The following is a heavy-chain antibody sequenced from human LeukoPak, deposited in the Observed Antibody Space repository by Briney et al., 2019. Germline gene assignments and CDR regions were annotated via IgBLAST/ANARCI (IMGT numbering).Heavy chain of an antibody. CDR2: ISYDGSNK. CDR3: ARGQGGSSYDFWSGYYPS. CDR1: GFTFSSYA. D-gene: IGHD3-3*01. Sequence: GRSLRLSCASSGFTFSSYAMHWVRGAPGKGLEWVAVISYDGSNKYYADSVKGRFTISRDNSKNTLYLQMNSLRAEDTAVYYCARGQGGSSYDFWSGYYPSWGQGTLVTVSS. J-gene: IGHJ5*02. V-gene: IGHV3-30-3*01.